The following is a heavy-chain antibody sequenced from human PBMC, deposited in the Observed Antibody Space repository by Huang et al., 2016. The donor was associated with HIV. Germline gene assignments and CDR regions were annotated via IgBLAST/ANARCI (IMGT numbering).Heavy chain of an antibody. J-gene: IGHJ6*03. Sequence: QLQLQESGPGLVKPSETLSLTCTVSGGPISSNSFYWGWIRQPPGKGLEWIGNIYYRGSTYYNPALKSRVIISVDTSKNQFSLKLSSVTAADTAVYYCARHPQRGDGYYSYYYYMDVWGKGTTVTVSS. CDR3: ARHPQRGDGYYSYYYYMDV. V-gene: IGHV4-39*01. CDR2: IYYRGST. CDR1: GGPISSNSFY. D-gene: IGHD3-10*01.